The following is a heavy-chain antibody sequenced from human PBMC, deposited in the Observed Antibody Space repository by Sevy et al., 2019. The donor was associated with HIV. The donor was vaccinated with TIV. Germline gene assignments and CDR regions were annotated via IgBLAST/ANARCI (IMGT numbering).Heavy chain of an antibody. J-gene: IGHJ4*02. Sequence: SETLSLTCTVSGGSISSGDYYWSWIRQPPGKGLEWIGYIYYSGSTYYNPSLKSRVTISVDTPKNQFSLKLSSVTAADTAVYYCARSLYGDYVFDYWGQGTLVTVSS. CDR3: ARSLYGDYVFDY. V-gene: IGHV4-30-4*01. D-gene: IGHD4-17*01. CDR1: GGSISSGDYY. CDR2: IYYSGST.